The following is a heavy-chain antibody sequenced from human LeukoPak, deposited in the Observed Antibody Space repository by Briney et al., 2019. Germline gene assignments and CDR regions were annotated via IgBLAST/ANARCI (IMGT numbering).Heavy chain of an antibody. CDR3: AEDQKLQPFHY. V-gene: IGHV3-30*02. CDR2: IQFDGTDE. J-gene: IGHJ4*02. Sequence: GGSLRLSCAASGLIFSTYGMHWVRQAPGKGLEWVAFIQFDGTDEHYADSVKGRFTVSRDNSKKTLYLQMNSLRPEDTSVYYCAEDQKLQPFHYWGQGTLVTVSS. D-gene: IGHD2-15*01. CDR1: GLIFSTYG.